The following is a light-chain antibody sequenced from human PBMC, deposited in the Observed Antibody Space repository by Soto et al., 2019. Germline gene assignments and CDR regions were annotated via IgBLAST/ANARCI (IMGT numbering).Light chain of an antibody. CDR1: QSVSSN. CDR2: GAS. J-gene: IGKJ1*01. V-gene: IGKV3-15*01. Sequence: EIVMTQSPATLSVSPGERDTLSCRASQSVSSNLAWYQQKPGQAPRLLIYGASTRATGIPARFSGSGSGTEFTLTISSLQSEDVAVDYCQQYNNWLGTFGKGNKVESK. CDR3: QQYNNWLGT.